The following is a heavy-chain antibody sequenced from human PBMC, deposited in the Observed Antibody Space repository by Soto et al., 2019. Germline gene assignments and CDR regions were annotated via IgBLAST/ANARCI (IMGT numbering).Heavy chain of an antibody. Sequence: EVQLLESGGGLVQPGGSLRLSCAASGFTFSTYAMNWVRQAPGKGLEWVSLIISSGGSTYYADSVKGRFTISRDNSKNTLYLQMNRLRADDTAVYYCAKAEGSSYGIEDSEPWGQGTLVTVSS. CDR3: AKAEGSSYGIEDSEP. CDR1: GFTFSTYA. CDR2: IISSGGST. J-gene: IGHJ5*02. D-gene: IGHD6-13*01. V-gene: IGHV3-23*01.